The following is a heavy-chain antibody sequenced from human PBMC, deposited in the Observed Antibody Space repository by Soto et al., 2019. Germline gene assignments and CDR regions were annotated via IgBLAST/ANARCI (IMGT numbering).Heavy chain of an antibody. J-gene: IGHJ5*02. CDR3: ARRDRSGFSYWLDT. V-gene: IGHV4-34*01. CDR1: SGSLSGYY. CDR2: ISPSGTT. Sequence: SETLSLTCSLYSGSLSGYYWSWIRQPPGKGLEWIGEISPSGTTNYSPSLKSRVSISVDTSKSQFSLNLSSVTAADTAVYYCARRDRSGFSYWLDTWGQGTLVTVSS. D-gene: IGHD3-22*01.